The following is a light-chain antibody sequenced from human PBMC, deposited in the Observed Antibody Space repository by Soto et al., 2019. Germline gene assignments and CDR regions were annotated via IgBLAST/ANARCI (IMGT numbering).Light chain of an antibody. CDR3: RSYTSSSTLV. CDR2: DVS. CDR1: SSDVGGYNY. J-gene: IGLJ1*01. V-gene: IGLV2-14*01. Sequence: QSALTQPASVSGSPGQSITISCTGTSSDVGGYNYVSWYQQHPGKAPKLMIYDVSNRPSGVSNRFSGSKSGNTASLTISGLQAEDYADYYCRSYTSSSTLVFGTGTKVTVL.